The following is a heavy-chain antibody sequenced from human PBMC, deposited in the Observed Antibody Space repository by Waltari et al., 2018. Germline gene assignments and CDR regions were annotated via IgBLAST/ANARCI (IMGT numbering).Heavy chain of an antibody. D-gene: IGHD3-16*01. V-gene: IGHV4-34*01. J-gene: IGHJ6*03. Sequence: QVQLQQWGAGLLKPSETLSLTCAVYGGSFSGYYWSWIRQPPGKGLEWIGEINHSGRTNSDTSLKSRVTISVDTSKNQFSRKLSSVTDADTAVYYCAREPGGNHYYYYMDVVGKGTTVTISS. CDR2: INHSGRT. CDR1: GGSFSGYY. CDR3: AREPGGNHYYYYMDV.